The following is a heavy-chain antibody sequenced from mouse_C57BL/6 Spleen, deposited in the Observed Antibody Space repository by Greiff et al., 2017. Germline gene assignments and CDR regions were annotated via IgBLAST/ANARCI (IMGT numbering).Heavy chain of an antibody. CDR1: GYTFTSYW. CDR3: ARAYYGSSCEWFAY. J-gene: IGHJ3*01. D-gene: IGHD1-1*01. V-gene: IGHV1-52*01. CDR2: IDPSDSET. Sequence: QVQLQQPGAELVRPGSSVKLSCKASGYTFTSYWMHWVKQRPIQGLEWIGNIDPSDSETHYNQKFKDKATLTVDKSSSTAYMQLSSLTSEDSAVYYCARAYYGSSCEWFAYWGQGTLVTVSA.